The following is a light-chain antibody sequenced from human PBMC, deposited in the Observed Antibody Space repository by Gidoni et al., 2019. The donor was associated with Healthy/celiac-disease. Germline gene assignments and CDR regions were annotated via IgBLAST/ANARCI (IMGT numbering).Light chain of an antibody. V-gene: IGLV1-47*01. CDR1: SSNIGSNY. J-gene: IGLJ1*01. Sequence: QSVLTQPPSASGTPGQRVTISCSGSSSNIGSNYVYWYQQLPGTAPKLLIYRNNQRPSGVPDRFSGSKSGTSASLAISGLRSEDEADYYCAACDDSLSGPDVFGTGTKVTVL. CDR2: RNN. CDR3: AACDDSLSGPDV.